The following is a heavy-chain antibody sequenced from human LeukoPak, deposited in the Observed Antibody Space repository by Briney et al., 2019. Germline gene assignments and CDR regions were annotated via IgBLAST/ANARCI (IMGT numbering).Heavy chain of an antibody. CDR2: ISSSSSTI. CDR1: GFTFSSYS. D-gene: IGHD4-17*01. V-gene: IGHV3-48*04. Sequence: GGSLRLSCAASGFTFSSYSMNWVRQAPGKGLEWVSYISSSSSTIYYADSVKGRFTISRDNAKNSLYLQMNSLRAEDTAVYYCAREGDYGDYEGAFDIWGQGTMVTVSS. J-gene: IGHJ3*02. CDR3: AREGDYGDYEGAFDI.